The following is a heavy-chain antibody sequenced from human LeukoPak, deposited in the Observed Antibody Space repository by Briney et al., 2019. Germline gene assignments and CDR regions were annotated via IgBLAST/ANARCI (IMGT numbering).Heavy chain of an antibody. Sequence: RGSLRLSCAASGFTVSSNYMSCVREAPGKGLGWGSVIYIGGSTYYADPVKGRFTISSHKSTNTMYLHMKRPGAEDRTVLYFTVAATPVLNPSAEYSQNWGQGTLVTVSP. V-gene: IGHV3-53*04. CDR1: GFTVSSNY. D-gene: IGHD2-15*01. J-gene: IGHJ1*01. CDR3: TVAATPVLNPSAEYSQN. CDR2: IYIGGST.